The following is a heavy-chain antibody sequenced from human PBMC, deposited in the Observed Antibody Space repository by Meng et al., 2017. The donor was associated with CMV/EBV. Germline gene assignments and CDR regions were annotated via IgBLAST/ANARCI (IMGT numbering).Heavy chain of an antibody. CDR1: GVTFSSYA. Sequence: GGSLRLSCTASGVTFSSYAWSWVRQAPGKGLERVSTITGGAGSTYTADSVQGRFTISTDKSKNTLYLQMSSLRGEDTAIYFCAKSRGGYGSGSYYTFDSWGQGTLVTVSS. CDR3: AKSRGGYGSGSYYTFDS. D-gene: IGHD3-10*01. V-gene: IGHV3-23*01. J-gene: IGHJ4*02. CDR2: ITGGAGST.